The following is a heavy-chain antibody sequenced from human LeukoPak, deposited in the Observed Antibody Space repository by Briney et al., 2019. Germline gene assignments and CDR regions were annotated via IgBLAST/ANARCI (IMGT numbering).Heavy chain of an antibody. Sequence: GGSLRLSCAASGFTFDDYGMSWVRQAPGKGLEWVSGINWNGGSTGYADSVKGRFTISRDNAKNSLYLQMNSLRAEDTALYYCARLEKSSAWYGKGNYFDYWGQGTLVTVSS. D-gene: IGHD6-19*01. CDR1: GFTFDDYG. CDR3: ARLEKSSAWYGKGNYFDY. J-gene: IGHJ4*02. V-gene: IGHV3-20*04. CDR2: INWNGGST.